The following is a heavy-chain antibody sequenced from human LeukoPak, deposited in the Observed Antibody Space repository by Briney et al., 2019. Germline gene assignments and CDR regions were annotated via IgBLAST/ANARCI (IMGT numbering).Heavy chain of an antibody. CDR2: IDWDDDK. D-gene: IGHD6-13*01. CDR1: GFSLSTSGMC. CDR3: AHLARGGPLEQQIIPLAFDY. V-gene: IGHV2-70*11. Sequence: ESGPALVKPTQTLTLTCTFSGFSLSTSGMCVSWIRQPPGKALEWLARIDWDDDKYYSPSLKSRLTITKDTSKNQVVLTMTNMDPVDTATYYCAHLARGGPLEQQIIPLAFDYWGQGTLVTVSS. J-gene: IGHJ4*02.